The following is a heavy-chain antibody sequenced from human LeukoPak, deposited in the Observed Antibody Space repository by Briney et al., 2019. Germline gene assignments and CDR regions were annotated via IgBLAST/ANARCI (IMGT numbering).Heavy chain of an antibody. D-gene: IGHD3-22*01. V-gene: IGHV3-7*03. CDR2: INEDGATK. Sequence: GGSLRLSCAASGFTFSGHWMAWVRQAPGKGLEWVANINEDGATKNYVDSVKGRFTISRDSAKNSLHLQMNSLRVEDTALYYCAKEHSVLTMMRGLDSWGQGTLVTVSS. J-gene: IGHJ4*02. CDR3: AKEHSVLTMMRGLDS. CDR1: GFTFSGHW.